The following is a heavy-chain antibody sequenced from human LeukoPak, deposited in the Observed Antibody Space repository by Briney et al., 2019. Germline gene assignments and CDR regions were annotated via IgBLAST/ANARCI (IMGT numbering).Heavy chain of an antibody. V-gene: IGHV3-7*01. CDR2: IKQDGSEK. CDR1: GFIFSSYW. J-gene: IGHJ4*02. CDR3: ARFDHGDY. D-gene: IGHD3-10*01. Sequence: GGSLRLSCAASGFIFSSYWMSWVRQVPGKGLEWVANIKQDGSEKYYVDSVKGRFTISRDNAKNSLYLQMNSLRAEDTAVYYCARFDHGDYWGQGTLVTVSS.